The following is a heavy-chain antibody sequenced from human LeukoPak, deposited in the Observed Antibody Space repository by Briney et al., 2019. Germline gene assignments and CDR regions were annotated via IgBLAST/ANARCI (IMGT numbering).Heavy chain of an antibody. Sequence: SETLSLTCTVSGGSISSGGYYWSWIRQHPGKGLEWIGYIYYSGSTYYNPSLKSRVTISVDTSKNQFSLKLSSVTAADTAVYYCARVGDYGEVDYWGQGTLVTVSS. V-gene: IGHV4-31*03. CDR1: GGSISSGGYY. J-gene: IGHJ4*02. D-gene: IGHD4-17*01. CDR3: ARVGDYGEVDY. CDR2: IYYSGST.